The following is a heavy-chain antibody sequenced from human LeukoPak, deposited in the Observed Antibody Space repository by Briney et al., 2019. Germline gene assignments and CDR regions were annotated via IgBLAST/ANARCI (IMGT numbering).Heavy chain of an antibody. CDR2: MNPNSGNT. V-gene: IGHV1-8*01. D-gene: IGHD1-26*01. CDR3: ARVGSYFNLGAAFDI. Sequence: GASVKVSCKASGYTFTSYDINWVRQATGQGLEWMGWMNPNSGNTGYAQKFQGGVTMTRNTSISTAYMELSSLRSEDTAVYYCARVGSYFNLGAAFDIWGQGTMVTVSS. CDR1: GYTFTSYD. J-gene: IGHJ3*02.